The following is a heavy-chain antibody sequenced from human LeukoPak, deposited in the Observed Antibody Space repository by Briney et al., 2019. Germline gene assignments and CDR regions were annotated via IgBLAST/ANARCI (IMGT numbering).Heavy chain of an antibody. J-gene: IGHJ6*03. CDR2: IYYSGST. CDR3: ARLNYYDSSGYRPGPRYYYYYMDV. D-gene: IGHD3-22*01. CDR1: GGSISSSSYY. Sequence: SETLSLTCTVSGGSISSSSYYWGWIRQPPGKGLEWIGSIYYSGSTYYNPSLKSRVTISVDTSKNQFSLKLSSVTAADTAVYYCARLNYYDSSGYRPGPRYYYYYMDVWGKGTTVTISS. V-gene: IGHV4-39*01.